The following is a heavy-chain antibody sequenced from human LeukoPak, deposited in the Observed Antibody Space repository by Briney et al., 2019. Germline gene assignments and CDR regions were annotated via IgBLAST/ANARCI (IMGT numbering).Heavy chain of an antibody. D-gene: IGHD3-22*01. CDR1: GGSISSYY. Sequence: SETLSLTCTVSGGSISSYYWSWIRQPAGKGLEWIGRIYTSGSTNYNPSLKSRVPMSVDTPKNQFSLKLSSVTAADTAVYYCARDYPLGYYDVPHGMDVWGQGTTVTVSS. V-gene: IGHV4-4*07. J-gene: IGHJ6*02. CDR2: IYTSGST. CDR3: ARDYPLGYYDVPHGMDV.